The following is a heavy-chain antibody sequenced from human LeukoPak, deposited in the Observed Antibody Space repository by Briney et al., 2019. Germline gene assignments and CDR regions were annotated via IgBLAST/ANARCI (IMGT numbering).Heavy chain of an antibody. CDR3: ARDPLQNHDLLTGSHPQYYFDV. CDR2: INAGNGDT. V-gene: IGHV1-3*03. J-gene: IGHJ4*02. Sequence: ASVTVSCMASRYTFTNYAIHWVRQAPGQRLEWMGWINAGNGDTKYSQDFHGRVTLNRDTSANTAYMQRSSLRSEDMAVYYCARDPLQNHDLLTGSHPQYYFDVWGQGTLVTVSS. D-gene: IGHD3-9*01. CDR1: RYTFTNYA.